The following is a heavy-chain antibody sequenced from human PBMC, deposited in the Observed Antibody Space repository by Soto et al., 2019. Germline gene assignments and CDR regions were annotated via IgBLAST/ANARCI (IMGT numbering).Heavy chain of an antibody. D-gene: IGHD2-15*01. CDR2: ISATGGST. CDR1: GFTFNNYA. Sequence: EVQVLDSGGGLVQPGGSLRLSCAASGFTFNNYAMNWVRQAPGKGLEWVATISATGGSTYYADSVKGRFTISRDNSKKTLYLQMNGLRGEDTAVYYCAKDLLAGNFDYWGQGTQVTVSS. V-gene: IGHV3-23*01. CDR3: AKDLLAGNFDY. J-gene: IGHJ4*02.